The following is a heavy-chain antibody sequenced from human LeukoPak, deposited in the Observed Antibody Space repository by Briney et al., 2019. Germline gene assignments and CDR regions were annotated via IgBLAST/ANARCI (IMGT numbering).Heavy chain of an antibody. CDR1: GFTFSSYA. Sequence: PGGSLRLSCAASGFTFSSYAMHWVRQAPGKGLEWVAVISYDGSNKYYADSVKGRFTISRDNSKNTLYLQMNSLRAEDTAVYYCARVEMATISSDYWGQGTLVTVSS. CDR3: ARVEMATISSDY. V-gene: IGHV3-30-3*01. J-gene: IGHJ4*02. D-gene: IGHD5-24*01. CDR2: ISYDGSNK.